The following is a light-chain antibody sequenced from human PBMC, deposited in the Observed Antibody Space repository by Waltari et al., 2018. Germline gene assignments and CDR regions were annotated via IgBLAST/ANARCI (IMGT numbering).Light chain of an antibody. V-gene: IGLV2-23*02. J-gene: IGLJ2*01. CDR2: EVT. CDR3: CSFVYGGSVV. CDR1: SSDVGNYNH. Sequence: QSALTQPVSVSGSLGQSITISCTGTSSDVGNYNHVSWFQHHPGFAPKLIIYEVTKRPSGISNRFSGSKSGNTASLTISGLHAEDEAEYHCCSFVYGGSVVFGGGTKLTVL.